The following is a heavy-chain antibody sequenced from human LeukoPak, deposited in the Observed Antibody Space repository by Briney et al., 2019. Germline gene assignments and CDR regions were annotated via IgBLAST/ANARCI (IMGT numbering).Heavy chain of an antibody. CDR1: GFTFSSYG. CDR3: SNSGYDKGGFDY. D-gene: IGHD5-12*01. Sequence: GGSLRLSCAASGFTFSSYGMHWVRQAPGKGLEWVAVISYDGSNKYYADFVKGRFTISRDNSKDTLYLQMNSLRAEDTAVYYCSNSGYDKGGFDYWGQGTLVTVSS. CDR2: ISYDGSNK. J-gene: IGHJ4*02. V-gene: IGHV3-30*18.